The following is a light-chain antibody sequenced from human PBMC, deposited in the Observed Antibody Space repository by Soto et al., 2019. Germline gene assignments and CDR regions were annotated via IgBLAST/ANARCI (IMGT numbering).Light chain of an antibody. CDR1: SSNIGAGYD. J-gene: IGLJ1*01. V-gene: IGLV1-40*01. CDR3: QSYDSTLSARYV. Sequence: QTVVTQPPSVSGAPGQRVTISCPGSSSNIGAGYDVHWYQQRPGAAPKLLISANINRPSGVPDRFSGSKSGTSASLAITGLQADDEGDYYCQSYDSTLSARYVFGTGTKLTVL. CDR2: ANI.